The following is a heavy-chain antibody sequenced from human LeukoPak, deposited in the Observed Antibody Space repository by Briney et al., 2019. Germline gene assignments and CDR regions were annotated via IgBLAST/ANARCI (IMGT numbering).Heavy chain of an antibody. CDR1: GFTFSSYA. CDR3: ARSYRSTWYYFDH. D-gene: IGHD6-13*01. CDR2: ISGSGGST. V-gene: IGHV3-23*01. Sequence: GGSLRLSCAASGFTFSSYAMSWVRQAPGKGLEWVSAISGSGGSTYYADSVKGRFTISRDNSKNTLYLQMNSLRAEDTAVYFCARSYRSTWYYFDHWGQGTLVTVSS. J-gene: IGHJ4*02.